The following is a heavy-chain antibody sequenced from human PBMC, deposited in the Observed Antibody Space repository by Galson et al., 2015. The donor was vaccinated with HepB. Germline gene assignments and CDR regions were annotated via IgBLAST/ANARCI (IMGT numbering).Heavy chain of an antibody. J-gene: IGHJ4*02. CDR2: ISSTSSSI. V-gene: IGHV3-48*01. Sequence: SLRLSCAASGFTFSSHSMNWVRQAPGKGLEWVSYISSTSSSIYYADSVKGRFTISRDNAKNSLFLQMNSLRVEDTAIYYCARNAYFDIWGQGTLVTVSS. CDR3: ARNAYFDI. CDR1: GFTFSSHS.